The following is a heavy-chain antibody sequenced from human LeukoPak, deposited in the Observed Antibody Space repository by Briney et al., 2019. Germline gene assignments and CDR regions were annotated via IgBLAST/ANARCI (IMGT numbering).Heavy chain of an antibody. CDR3: ARVYTYDSSGYCDY. CDR2: ISYDGSNK. D-gene: IGHD3-22*01. Sequence: GGSLRLSCAASGFTFSSYAMHWVRQAPGKGLEWVAVISYDGSNKYYADSVKGRFTISRDNSKNTLYLQMNSLRAEDTAVYYCARVYTYDSSGYCDYWGQGTLVTVSS. J-gene: IGHJ4*02. V-gene: IGHV3-30*04. CDR1: GFTFSSYA.